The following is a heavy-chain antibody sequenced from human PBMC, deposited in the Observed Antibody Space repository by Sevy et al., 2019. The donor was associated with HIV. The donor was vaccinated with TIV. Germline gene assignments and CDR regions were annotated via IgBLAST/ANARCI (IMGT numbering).Heavy chain of an antibody. V-gene: IGHV3-30*04. CDR1: GFTFSNYD. Sequence: GGSLRLSCAASGFTFSNYDMHWVRQAPGKGLDWVAVISHDERYKNYAESVKVRFTISRDNFRNTLFLQMDCLRPEDTALCFCARLVSCGGDCYYLDSWGQGALVTVSS. CDR2: ISHDERYK. D-gene: IGHD2-21*02. CDR3: ARLVSCGGDCYYLDS. J-gene: IGHJ4*02.